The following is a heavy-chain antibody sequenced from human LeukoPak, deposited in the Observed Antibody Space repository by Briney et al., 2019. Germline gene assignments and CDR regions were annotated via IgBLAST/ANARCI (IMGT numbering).Heavy chain of an antibody. V-gene: IGHV1-2*02. Sequence: ASVKVSCKASGYTFTGYYIHWVRQAPGQGLEWMGWINPSSGGTNYAQKFQGRVTMTTDTSITTANMELSRLSSDDTAMYYCARGAVSGSLFSDYWGRGTLVTVSS. CDR1: GYTFTGYY. D-gene: IGHD1-26*01. J-gene: IGHJ4*02. CDR3: ARGAVSGSLFSDY. CDR2: INPSSGGT.